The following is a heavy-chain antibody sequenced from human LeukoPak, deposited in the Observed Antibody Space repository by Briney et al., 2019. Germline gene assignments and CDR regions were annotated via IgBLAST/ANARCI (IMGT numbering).Heavy chain of an antibody. CDR3: ARDQATMIRNGFDV. CDR2: IYGGGKT. J-gene: IGHJ6*02. CDR1: GFTVSSNY. D-gene: IGHD3-10*01. V-gene: IGHV3-53*01. Sequence: PGGSLRLSCAASGFTVSSNYMSWVRQAPGKGLEWVSVIYGGGKTYYADSVKGRFTLSRDNSKNMLFLQMNGLRVEDTAVYYCARDQATMIRNGFDVWGQGTTVTVSS.